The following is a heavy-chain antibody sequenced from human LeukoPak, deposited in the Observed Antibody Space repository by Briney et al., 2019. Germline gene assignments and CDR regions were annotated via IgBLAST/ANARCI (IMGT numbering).Heavy chain of an antibody. CDR1: GFSFSSYW. CDR2: IKHDGTEK. J-gene: IGHJ4*02. D-gene: IGHD2-15*01. V-gene: IGHV3-7*03. CDR3: AREDRSCYYY. Sequence: QSGGSLRLSCAASGFSFSSYWMAWLRQAPGKGLEWMASIKHDGTEKFYVDSVKGRFTISKDNPKNSLYLQMNSLRAEDTAVYYCAREDRSCYYYWGQGTLVTVSS.